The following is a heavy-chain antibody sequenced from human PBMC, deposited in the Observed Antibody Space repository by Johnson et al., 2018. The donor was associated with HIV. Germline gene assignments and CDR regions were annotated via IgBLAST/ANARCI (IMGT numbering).Heavy chain of an antibody. Sequence: VQLVESGGGLVQPGGSLRLSCAASGFIFSRYWMHWVRQVPGKGLVWVSRINSDGSSTNYADSVKGRFTISRDNAKNTLYLQMNSLRAEDTAVYYCARVSLAYSYGYDAFDIWGQGTRVTVSS. CDR1: GFIFSRYW. D-gene: IGHD5-18*01. CDR3: ARVSLAYSYGYDAFDI. CDR2: INSDGSST. V-gene: IGHV3-74*01. J-gene: IGHJ3*02.